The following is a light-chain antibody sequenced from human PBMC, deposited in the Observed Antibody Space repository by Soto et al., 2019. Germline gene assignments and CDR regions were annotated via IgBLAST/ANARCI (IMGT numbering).Light chain of an antibody. Sequence: EIVLTQSPATLSLSPGERATLSCRASQSVSTYLAWYQQKRGQAPRLLIYDASKRATGIPARFSGSGSGTDFALTIGSLEPEDFAVYYCQQRSNWPWTFGQGTKVEIK. CDR1: QSVSTY. V-gene: IGKV3-11*01. CDR2: DAS. J-gene: IGKJ1*01. CDR3: QQRSNWPWT.